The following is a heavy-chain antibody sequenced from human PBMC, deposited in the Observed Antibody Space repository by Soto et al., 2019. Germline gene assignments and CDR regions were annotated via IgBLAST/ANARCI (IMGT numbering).Heavy chain of an antibody. CDR3: ARGQDHYDFWSGYYRMGYFDY. D-gene: IGHD3-3*01. CDR2: IIPIFGTA. V-gene: IGHV1-69*01. CDR1: GGTFSSYA. Sequence: QVQLVQSGAEVKKPGSSVKVSCKASGGTFSSYAISWVRQAPGQGLEWMGGIIPIFGTANYAQKFQGRVTITADESTSTAYIGLSSLRSEDTAVYYCARGQDHYDFWSGYYRMGYFDYWGQGTLVTVSS. J-gene: IGHJ4*02.